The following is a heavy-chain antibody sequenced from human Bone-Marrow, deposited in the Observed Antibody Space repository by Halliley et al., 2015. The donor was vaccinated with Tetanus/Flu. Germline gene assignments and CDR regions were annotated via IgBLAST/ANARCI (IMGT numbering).Heavy chain of an antibody. J-gene: IGHJ4*02. D-gene: IGHD3-22*01. CDR2: IYYSGHT. V-gene: IGHV4-59*01. Sequence: WIGYIYYSGHTNYNPPLKSRVTMSIDTSKNQFSLKLSSVTVADTAVYYCARYYYDSSGLFDYWGRGTLVTVSS. CDR3: ARYYYDSSGLFDY.